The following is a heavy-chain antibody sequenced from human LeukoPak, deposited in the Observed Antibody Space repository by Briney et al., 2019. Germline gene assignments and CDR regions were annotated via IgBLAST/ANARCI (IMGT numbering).Heavy chain of an antibody. Sequence: GASVKVSCKASGYTFTGYYMHWVRQAPGQGLEWMGWINPNSGGTNYAQKFQGRVTMTRDTSISTAYMELSRLRSDDTAVYYCARDGHPSALGAPRGWFDPWGQGTLVTVSS. CDR3: ARDGHPSALGAPRGWFDP. V-gene: IGHV1-2*02. J-gene: IGHJ5*02. CDR2: INPNSGGT. CDR1: GYTFTGYY. D-gene: IGHD1-26*01.